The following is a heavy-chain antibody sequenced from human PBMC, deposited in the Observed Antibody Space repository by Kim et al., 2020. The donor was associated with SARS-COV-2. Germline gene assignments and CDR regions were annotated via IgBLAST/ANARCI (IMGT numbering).Heavy chain of an antibody. Sequence: SETLSLTCAVYGGSFSGYYWSWIRKPPGKGLEWIGEINHSGSTNYNPSLKSRVTISVDTSKNQFSLKLSSVTAADTAVYYCARGLGYCSGGSCYPVWFDPWGRGTLVTVSS. V-gene: IGHV4-34*01. CDR3: ARGLGYCSGGSCYPVWFDP. D-gene: IGHD2-15*01. CDR1: GGSFSGYY. CDR2: INHSGST. J-gene: IGHJ5*02.